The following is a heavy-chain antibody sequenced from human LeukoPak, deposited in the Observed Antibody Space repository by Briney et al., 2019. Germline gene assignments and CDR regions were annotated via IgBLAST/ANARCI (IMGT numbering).Heavy chain of an antibody. CDR3: ARAIITMFSSYYYYGMDV. CDR1: GYTFTSYG. Sequence: ASVKVSCKASGYTFTSYGISWVRQAPGQGLEWMGWISAYNGNTNCAQKLQGRVTMTTDTSTSTAYMELRSLRSDDTAVYYCARAIITMFSSYYYYGMDVWGQGTTVTVSS. J-gene: IGHJ6*02. V-gene: IGHV1-18*01. CDR2: ISAYNGNT. D-gene: IGHD3-10*02.